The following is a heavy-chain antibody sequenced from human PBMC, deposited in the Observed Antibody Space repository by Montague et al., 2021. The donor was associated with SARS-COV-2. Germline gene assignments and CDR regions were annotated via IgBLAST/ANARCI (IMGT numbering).Heavy chain of an antibody. CDR1: GFTVSSNY. D-gene: IGHD1-7*01. CDR2: IYSGGST. V-gene: IGHV3-53*04. J-gene: IGHJ6*03. CDR3: ARGPFDWNYLDYYYYMDV. Sequence: SLRLSCAVSGFTVSSNYMSWVRQAPGKGLEWVSVIYSGGSTYYADSVKGRFTISRHNSKNTLYLQMNSLRAEDTAVYYCARGPFDWNYLDYYYYMDVWGKGTTVTVSS.